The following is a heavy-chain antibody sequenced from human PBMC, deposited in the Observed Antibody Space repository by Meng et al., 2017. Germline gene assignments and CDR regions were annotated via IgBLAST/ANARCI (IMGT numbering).Heavy chain of an antibody. CDR2: ISGSGGST. J-gene: IGHJ4*01. D-gene: IGHD6-19*01. Sequence: ESLKILCGASGFTLSRYAMSWVRQAPGKGLEWVSAISGSGGSTYYADSVKGRFTITRDNSKNTLYLQMNSLRAVDTAVYYYAKDSVTVSGWYFCPVFDYWGQGTMVTVSS. CDR3: AKDSVTVSGWYFCPVFDY. CDR1: GFTLSRYA. V-gene: IGHV3-23*01.